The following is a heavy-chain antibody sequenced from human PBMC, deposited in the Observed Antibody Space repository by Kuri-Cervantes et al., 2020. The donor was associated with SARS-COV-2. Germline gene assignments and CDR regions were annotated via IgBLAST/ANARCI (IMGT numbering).Heavy chain of an antibody. CDR3: ARPFNWGSTHAFDI. D-gene: IGHD7-27*01. CDR1: GYTFTGYY. J-gene: IGHJ3*02. CDR2: INPNSGGT. V-gene: IGHV1-2*02. Sequence: ASVKVSCKASGYTFTGYYMHWVRQAPGQGLEWMGWINPNSGGTNYAQKFQGRVTMTRDTSISTAYMELSRLRSDDTAVYYCARPFNWGSTHAFDIWGQGTMVTVSS.